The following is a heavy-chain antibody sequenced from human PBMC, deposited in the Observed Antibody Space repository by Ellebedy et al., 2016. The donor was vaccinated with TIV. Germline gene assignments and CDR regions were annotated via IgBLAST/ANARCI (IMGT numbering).Heavy chain of an antibody. CDR1: GFTLDYYG. V-gene: IGHV3-33*08. CDR2: LWAGGNRK. CDR3: ARDVDTTSHYSRFDP. Sequence: PGGSLRLSCVTSGFTLDYYGIHWVRQAPGKGLEWVAVLWAGGNRKNYAESLTGRFTVFRDNSQNTVYLQMNSLRAEDTAVYYCARDVDTTSHYSRFDPWGQGTLVTVSS. D-gene: IGHD3-9*01. J-gene: IGHJ5*02.